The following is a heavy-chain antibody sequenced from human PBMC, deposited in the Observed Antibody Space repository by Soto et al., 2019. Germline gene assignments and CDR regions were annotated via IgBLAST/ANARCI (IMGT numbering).Heavy chain of an antibody. Sequence: EVQLLESGGGLVQPGGSLILSCAASGFTFSDYAMSWVRQAPGKALEWVSAISEGGGGTFYADSVKGRFTISSDNSKNVLYIQMKSLRAEDTAVYYCAKDGLRREAFDVWGQGTMVTVSS. D-gene: IGHD1-26*01. CDR3: AKDGLRREAFDV. V-gene: IGHV3-23*01. CDR2: ISEGGGGT. CDR1: GFTFSDYA. J-gene: IGHJ3*01.